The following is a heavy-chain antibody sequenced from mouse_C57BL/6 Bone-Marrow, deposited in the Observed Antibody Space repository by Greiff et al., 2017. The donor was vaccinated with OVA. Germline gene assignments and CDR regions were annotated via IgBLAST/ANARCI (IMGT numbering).Heavy chain of an antibody. J-gene: IGHJ2*01. Sequence: DVMLVESGGDLVKPGGSLKLSCAASGFTFSSYGMSWVRQTPDKRLEWVATISSGGSYTYYPDSVKGRFTISRDNAKNTLYLQMSSLKSEDTAMYYCASTYYGSSYCYFDYWGQGTTLTVSS. CDR1: GFTFSSYG. CDR3: ASTYYGSSYCYFDY. D-gene: IGHD1-1*01. CDR2: ISSGGSYT. V-gene: IGHV5-6*02.